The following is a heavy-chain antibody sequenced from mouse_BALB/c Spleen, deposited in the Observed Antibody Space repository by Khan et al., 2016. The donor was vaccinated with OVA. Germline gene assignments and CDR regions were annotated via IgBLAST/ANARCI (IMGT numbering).Heavy chain of an antibody. CDR1: GYSITSGYA. J-gene: IGHJ2*01. CDR2: ISYSGVT. Sequence: EVKLLESGPGLVKPSQSLSLTCTVTGYSITSGYAWNWIRQFPGNKLEWMGYISYSGVTSYTPSLKSRISITRDTSKNQFFLQLNSVTTEDTATYYCARGNYYGCYFDYGGQGTTLTVSS. D-gene: IGHD1-1*01. V-gene: IGHV3-2*02. CDR3: ARGNYYGCYFDY.